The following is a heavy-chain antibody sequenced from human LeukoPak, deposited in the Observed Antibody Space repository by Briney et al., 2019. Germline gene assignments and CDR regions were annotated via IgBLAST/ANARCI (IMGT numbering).Heavy chain of an antibody. V-gene: IGHV3-30-3*01. D-gene: IGHD1-26*01. Sequence: PGGSLRLSCAASGFTFSSYAMHWVRQAPGKGLEWVAVISYDGSNKYYADSVKGRFTISRDNSKNTLYLQMNSLRAEDTAVYYCAKGLVGGSYLTHFDYWGQGTLVTVSS. CDR1: GFTFSSYA. J-gene: IGHJ4*02. CDR3: AKGLVGGSYLTHFDY. CDR2: ISYDGSNK.